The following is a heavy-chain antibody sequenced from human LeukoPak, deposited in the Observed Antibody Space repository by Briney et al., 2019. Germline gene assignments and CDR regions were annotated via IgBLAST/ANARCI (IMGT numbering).Heavy chain of an antibody. CDR2: ISASGGST. CDR1: GFTFTSYA. D-gene: IGHD6-19*01. CDR3: ARAIAEAGTDS. Sequence: GGSLRLSCAASGFTFTSYAMSWVRQAPGKGLEWVSAISASGGSTYYADSVKGRFTISRDISKNTLYLQMNSLRVEDTAVYYCARAIAEAGTDSWGQGTLVTVSS. J-gene: IGHJ4*02. V-gene: IGHV3-23*01.